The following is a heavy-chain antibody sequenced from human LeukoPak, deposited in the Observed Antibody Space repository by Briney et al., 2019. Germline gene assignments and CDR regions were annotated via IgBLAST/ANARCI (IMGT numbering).Heavy chain of an antibody. J-gene: IGHJ4*02. V-gene: IGHV3-11*01. CDR1: GFTFSNYY. D-gene: IGHD5/OR15-5a*01. Sequence: PGGSLRLSCAASGFTFSNYYMSWIRQAPGKGLEWISYISSSGITIYYADSVKGRFTISRDNAKNSLYLQMNSLRAEDTAVYYCARQHRMVSTSDYWGQGTLVTVSS. CDR2: ISSSGITI. CDR3: ARQHRMVSTSDY.